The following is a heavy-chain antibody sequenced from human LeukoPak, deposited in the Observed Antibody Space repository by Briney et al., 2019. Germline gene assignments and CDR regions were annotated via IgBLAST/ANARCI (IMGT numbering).Heavy chain of an antibody. Sequence: GASVKVSCKASGYTFTSYGISWVRQAPGQGLEWMGWISAYNGNTNYAQKLQGRVTMTTDTSTSTAYMELSSLRSEDTAVYYCARVYYYDSSGYYGAFDIWGQGTMVTVSS. J-gene: IGHJ3*02. CDR1: GYTFTSYG. CDR3: ARVYYYDSSGYYGAFDI. D-gene: IGHD3-22*01. CDR2: ISAYNGNT. V-gene: IGHV1-18*01.